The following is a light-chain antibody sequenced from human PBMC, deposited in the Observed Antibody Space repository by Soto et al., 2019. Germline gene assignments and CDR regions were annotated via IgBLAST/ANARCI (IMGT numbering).Light chain of an antibody. V-gene: IGKV3-20*01. J-gene: IGKJ4*01. CDR2: GAS. CDR1: QSVSSSY. CDR3: QQYGTPPLT. Sequence: EIVLTQSPGTLSLSPGERATLSCRASQSVSSSYLAWYQQKPGQAPRLLIYGASSRATGIPDRFSGSGSGTDFTLTISSQGPEGYAEYYCQQYGTPPLTFGGGTKVEIK.